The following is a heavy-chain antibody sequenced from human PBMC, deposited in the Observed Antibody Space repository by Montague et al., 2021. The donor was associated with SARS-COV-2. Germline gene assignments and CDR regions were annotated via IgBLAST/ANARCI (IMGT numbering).Heavy chain of an antibody. D-gene: IGHD3-3*01. CDR3: AKDPHYDCWSGYYFDY. CDR1: GFTFSSYA. CDR2: IYSGGSST. V-gene: IGHV3-23*03. J-gene: IGHJ4*02. Sequence: SLRLSCAASGFTFSSYAMSWVRQAPGKGLEWVSVIYSGGSSTYXXXSXXXRFTISRDNSKNTLYLQMNSMRAEDTAVYYCAKDPHYDCWSGYYFDYWGQGTLVTVSS.